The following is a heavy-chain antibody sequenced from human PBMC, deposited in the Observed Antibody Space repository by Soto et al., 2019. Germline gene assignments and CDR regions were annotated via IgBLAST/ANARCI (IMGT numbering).Heavy chain of an antibody. CDR1: GYTFTSYG. D-gene: IGHD6-19*01. CDR2: ISAYNGNT. J-gene: IGHJ5*02. V-gene: IGHV1-18*01. Sequence: QVPLVQSGAEVKKPGASVKVSCKASGYTFTSYGISWVRQAPGQGLEWMGWISAYNGNTNYAQKLQGRVTMTTDTSTSTAYMELRSLRSDDTAVYYCAGADSSGWDEDNWFDPWGQGTLVTVSS. CDR3: AGADSSGWDEDNWFDP.